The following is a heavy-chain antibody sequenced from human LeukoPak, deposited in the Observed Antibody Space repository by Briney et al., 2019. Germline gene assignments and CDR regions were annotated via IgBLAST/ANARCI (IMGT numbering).Heavy chain of an antibody. CDR2: IYYSGSA. Sequence: PSETLSLTCTVSGGSISSYYWSWIRQPPGKGLEWIGYIYYSGSANYNPSLKSRVTISVDTSKNQFSLKLTSVTAADTAVYYCARAGDNLLFDSWGQGTLVTVSS. D-gene: IGHD3-10*01. J-gene: IGHJ4*02. CDR1: GGSISSYY. CDR3: ARAGDNLLFDS. V-gene: IGHV4-59*01.